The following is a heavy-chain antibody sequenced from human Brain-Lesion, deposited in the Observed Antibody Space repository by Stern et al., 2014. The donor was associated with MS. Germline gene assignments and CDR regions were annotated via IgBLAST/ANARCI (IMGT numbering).Heavy chain of an antibody. CDR3: ARGDYNILTGFYGENNWFDP. CDR1: GDSISSGGFS. J-gene: IGHJ5*02. V-gene: IGHV4-30-2*01. Sequence: VQLVQSGSGLVKPSQTLSLTCTVSGDSISSGGFSWSWIRQPPGKGLEWIAYVYFGGPNFYGPSLKSRVTISVDRSKNQFSLKLTSVTAADTAVYYCARGDYNILTGFYGENNWFDPWGQGILVTVSS. D-gene: IGHD3-9*01. CDR2: VYFGGPN.